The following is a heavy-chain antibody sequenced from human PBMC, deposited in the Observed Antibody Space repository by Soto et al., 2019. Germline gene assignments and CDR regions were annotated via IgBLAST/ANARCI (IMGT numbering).Heavy chain of an antibody. CDR3: AKDGSTAHFDY. J-gene: IGHJ4*02. CDR2: ISYDGSNK. CDR1: GFTFSSYG. Sequence: QVQLVESGGGVVQPGRSLRLSCAASGFTFSSYGMHWVRQAPGKGLEWVAVISYDGSNKYYADSVKGRFTISRDNSENTLYLQMNSLRAEDTAVYYCAKDGSTAHFDYWGQGTLVTVSS. V-gene: IGHV3-30*18. D-gene: IGHD5-12*01.